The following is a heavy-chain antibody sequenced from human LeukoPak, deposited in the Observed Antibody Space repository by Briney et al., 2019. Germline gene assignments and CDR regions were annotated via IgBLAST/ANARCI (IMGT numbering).Heavy chain of an antibody. CDR1: GGSFSGYY. J-gene: IGHJ4*02. CDR2: INHSGST. D-gene: IGHD4-23*01. CDR3: ARGLTLGCCNSGSFDY. V-gene: IGHV4-34*01. Sequence: SETLSLTCAVYGGSFSGYYWSWIRQPPGKGLEWIGEINHSGSTNYNPSLKSRVTISVDTSKNQFSLKLSSVTAADTAVYYCARGLTLGCCNSGSFDYWGQGTLVTVSS.